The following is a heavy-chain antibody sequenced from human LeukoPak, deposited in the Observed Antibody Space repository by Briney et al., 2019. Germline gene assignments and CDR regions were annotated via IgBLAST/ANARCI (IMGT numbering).Heavy chain of an antibody. Sequence: SVKVSCKASGGTFSSYAINWVRQAPGQGLEWMGRIIPIFGTTNYVQKFQGRVTITTDESTSTAYMELSSLRSEDTAVYYCARLADYFDYWGQGTLVTVSS. J-gene: IGHJ4*02. CDR1: GGTFSSYA. CDR3: ARLADYFDY. CDR2: IIPIFGTT. V-gene: IGHV1-69*05.